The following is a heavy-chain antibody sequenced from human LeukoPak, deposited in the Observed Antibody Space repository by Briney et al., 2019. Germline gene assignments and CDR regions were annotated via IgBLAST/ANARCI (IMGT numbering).Heavy chain of an antibody. J-gene: IGHJ4*02. Sequence: PSETLSLTCTVSGGSIRTYYWSWIRQPPGKGLEWIGYIYYSGSTNYNPSLKSRVTMSVDTSKNQFSLRLSSVTAADTAVYYCARQGDGYNYHYFDYWGQGTLVTVSS. D-gene: IGHD5-24*01. V-gene: IGHV4-59*08. CDR2: IYYSGST. CDR1: GGSIRTYY. CDR3: ARQGDGYNYHYFDY.